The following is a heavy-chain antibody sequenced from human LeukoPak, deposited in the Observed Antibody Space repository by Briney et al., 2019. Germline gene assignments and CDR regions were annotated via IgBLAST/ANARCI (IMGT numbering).Heavy chain of an antibody. D-gene: IGHD6-13*01. CDR3: ARAPLGSSLYY. V-gene: IGHV4-30-4*08. Sequence: PSETLSLTCTVSGGSISSGDYYWRWIRQPPGRGLEWIGYIYYSGSTYYNPSLKSRVTISVDTSKNQFSLKLSSVTAADTAVYYCARAPLGSSLYYWGQGTLVTVSS. J-gene: IGHJ4*02. CDR1: GGSISSGDYY. CDR2: IYYSGST.